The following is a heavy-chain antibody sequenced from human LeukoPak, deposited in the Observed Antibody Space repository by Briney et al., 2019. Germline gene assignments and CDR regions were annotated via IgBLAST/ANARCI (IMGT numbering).Heavy chain of an antibody. D-gene: IGHD4-23*01. J-gene: IGHJ4*02. CDR2: ISSSGSTI. CDR1: GFTFSSYE. CDR3: ARDYGGVMFDY. V-gene: IGHV3-48*03. Sequence: GGSLRLSCAASGFTFSSYEMNWVRQAPGKGLEWVSYISSSGSTIYYAETAKGRFTISRDNGKNSLYLQMNSLRAEDTAVYYCARDYGGVMFDYWGQGTLVTVSS.